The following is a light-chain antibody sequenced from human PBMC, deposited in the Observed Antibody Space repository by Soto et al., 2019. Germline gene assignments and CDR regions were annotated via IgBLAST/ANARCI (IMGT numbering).Light chain of an antibody. CDR1: QTISSW. J-gene: IGKJ1*01. V-gene: IGKV1-5*03. CDR3: QHYNSYSEA. Sequence: DIQMTQSPSTLSGSVGDRVTITGRASQTISSWLEWYQQKPGKAHKLLSYKASTLKSGVPSRFSGSGAWTEFTLTISSLQTDDFETYYCQHYNSYSEAFGQGTKVDIK. CDR2: KAS.